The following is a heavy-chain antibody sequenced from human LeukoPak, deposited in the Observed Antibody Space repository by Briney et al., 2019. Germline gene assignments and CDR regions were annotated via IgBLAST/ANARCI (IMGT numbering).Heavy chain of an antibody. CDR1: GGSFSGYY. J-gene: IGHJ5*02. CDR3: ASHVRGGTAMAHSVGWFDP. Sequence: SETLSLTCAVYGGSFSGYYWSWIRQPPGKGLEWGGEINHSGSTNYNPSLKSRVNISVETSKKKFYRKRNSVTAADTAVYYCASHVRGGTAMAHSVGWFDPWGQGTLVTVSS. D-gene: IGHD5-18*01. V-gene: IGHV4-34*01. CDR2: INHSGST.